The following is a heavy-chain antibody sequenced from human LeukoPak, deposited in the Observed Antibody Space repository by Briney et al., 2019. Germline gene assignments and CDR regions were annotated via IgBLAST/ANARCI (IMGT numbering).Heavy chain of an antibody. CDR1: GFTFNSYW. J-gene: IGHJ5*02. Sequence: GGSLRLSCAASGFTFNSYWMHWVRQAPGKGLVWVSRINSDGSRTAYADSVKGRFGISRDNAKNTLYLQMNSLRVEDTAVYYCARGYGDWFDPWGQGTLVTVSS. D-gene: IGHD3-10*01. V-gene: IGHV3-74*01. CDR3: ARGYGDWFDP. CDR2: INSDGSRT.